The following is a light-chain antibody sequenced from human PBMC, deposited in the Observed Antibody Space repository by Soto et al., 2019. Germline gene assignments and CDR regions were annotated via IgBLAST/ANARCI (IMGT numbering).Light chain of an antibody. Sequence: QSVLTQPPSASGTPGQMVTISCSGSSSNIGSSYVYWYQQLPGTAPKVFIYGNNQRPSGVPDRFSASKSGASASLAIRGLRSEDEADYYCAAWDDSLSGVVFGGGTKVTVL. CDR2: GNN. V-gene: IGLV1-47*01. CDR3: AAWDDSLSGVV. J-gene: IGLJ2*01. CDR1: SSNIGSSY.